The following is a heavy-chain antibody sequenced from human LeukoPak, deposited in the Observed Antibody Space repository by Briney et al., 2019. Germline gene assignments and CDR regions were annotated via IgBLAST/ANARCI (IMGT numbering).Heavy chain of an antibody. V-gene: IGHV3-48*04. CDR2: ISSSGSTI. Sequence: PGGSLRLSCAASGFTFSSYAMHWVRQAPGKGLEWVSYISSSGSTIYYADSVKGRFTISRDNAKNSLYLQMNSLRAEDTAVYYCARPILAGGDVWGQGTTVTVSS. CDR3: ARPILAGGDV. J-gene: IGHJ6*02. CDR1: GFTFSSYA. D-gene: IGHD2-15*01.